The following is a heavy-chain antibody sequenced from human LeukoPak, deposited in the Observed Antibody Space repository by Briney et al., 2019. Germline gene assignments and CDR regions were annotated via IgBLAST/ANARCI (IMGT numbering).Heavy chain of an antibody. CDR2: INPNSGGT. J-gene: IGHJ2*01. V-gene: IGHV1-2*02. CDR1: GYTFTGYY. D-gene: IGHD3-10*01. CDR3: ARSSRYWGSGWYFDL. Sequence: GASVKVSCKASGYTFTGYYMHWVRQAPGQGLEWMGWINPNSGGTNYAQKFQGRVTMTRDTSISTAYMELSRLRSDDTAVYYCARSSRYWGSGWYFDLWGRGTLVTDSS.